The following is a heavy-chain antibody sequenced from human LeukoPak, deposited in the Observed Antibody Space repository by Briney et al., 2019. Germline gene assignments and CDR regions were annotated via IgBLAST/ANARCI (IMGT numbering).Heavy chain of an antibody. CDR1: GFTFSSYS. J-gene: IGHJ4*02. CDR2: ISSSSSYI. CDR3: ARDPSSGYSHGFDY. V-gene: IGHV3-21*01. Sequence: PGGSLRLSCAASGFTFSSYSMNWVRQAPGKGLEWVSSISSSSSYIYYADSVKGRFTISRDNAKNSLYLQMNSLRAEDTAVYYCARDPSSGYSHGFDYWGQGTLVTVSS. D-gene: IGHD3-22*01.